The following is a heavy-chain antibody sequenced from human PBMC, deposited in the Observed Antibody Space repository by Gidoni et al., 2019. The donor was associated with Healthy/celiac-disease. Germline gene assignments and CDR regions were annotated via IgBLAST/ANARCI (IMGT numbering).Heavy chain of an antibody. CDR3: AKALIGYYYYGMDV. CDR1: GFTLSSYG. V-gene: IGHV3-30*18. J-gene: IGHJ6*02. Sequence: QVQLVESGGGVVQPGRSLRLSCAASGFTLSSYGMHWVRQAPGKGLEWVAVISYDGSNKYYADSVKGRFTISRDNSKNTLYLQMNSLRAEDTAVYYCAKALIGYYYYGMDVWGQGTTVTVSS. D-gene: IGHD3-16*02. CDR2: ISYDGSNK.